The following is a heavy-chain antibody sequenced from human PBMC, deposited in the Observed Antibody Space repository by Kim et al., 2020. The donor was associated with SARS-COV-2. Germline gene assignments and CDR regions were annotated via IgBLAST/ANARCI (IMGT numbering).Heavy chain of an antibody. V-gene: IGHV2-70*19. CDR1: GFSLSTSGMC. Sequence: SGPTLVNPTQTLTLTCTFSGFSLSTSGMCVNWVRQPPGKALEWLARIDLDGDKHYSTSLKTRLTNTKDTSRNQVVLTMTNMDPLDTATSYCSRTTTGSSTTCPGWVDPWGPGTLVTVA. J-gene: IGHJ5*02. CDR3: SRTTTGSSTTCPGWVDP. CDR2: IDLDGDK. D-gene: IGHD2-2*01.